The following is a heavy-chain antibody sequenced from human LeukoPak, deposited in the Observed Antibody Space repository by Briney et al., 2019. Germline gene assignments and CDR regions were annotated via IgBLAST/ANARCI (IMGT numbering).Heavy chain of an antibody. V-gene: IGHV1-3*01. CDR1: GYTFTSYA. D-gene: IGHD5-18*01. Sequence: GASVNVSCKASGYTFTSYAMHWVRQAPGQRLEWMGWINAGNGNTKYSQKFQGRVTITRDTSASTAYMELSSLRSEDTAVYYCAREAYSYGHFDYWGQGTLVTVSS. CDR3: AREAYSYGHFDY. J-gene: IGHJ4*02. CDR2: INAGNGNT.